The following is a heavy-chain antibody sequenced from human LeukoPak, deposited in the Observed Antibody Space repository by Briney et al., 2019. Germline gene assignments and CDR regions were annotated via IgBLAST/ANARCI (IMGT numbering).Heavy chain of an antibody. D-gene: IGHD6-6*01. CDR3: AGLKSSSSDPAYYFDY. J-gene: IGHJ4*02. CDR1: GYSFTSYW. V-gene: IGHV5-51*01. Sequence: GESLKLSCKGSGYSFTSYWIGWVRQMPGKGLGWMGIIYPGDSDTRYSPSFQGQVTISADKSISTAYLQWSSLKASDTAMYYCAGLKSSSSDPAYYFDYWGQGTLVTVSS. CDR2: IYPGDSDT.